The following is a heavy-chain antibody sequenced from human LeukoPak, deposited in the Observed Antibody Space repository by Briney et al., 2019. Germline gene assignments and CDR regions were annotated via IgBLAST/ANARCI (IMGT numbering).Heavy chain of an antibody. D-gene: IGHD6-19*01. CDR1: GGTFSSYA. CDR3: ARELRQGWPSDY. V-gene: IGHV1-69*04. J-gene: IGHJ4*02. Sequence: ASVTVSCKASGGTFSSYAIGWVRQAPGQGLEWMGRIIPILGIANYAQKFQGRVTITADKSTSTAYMELSSLRSEDTAVYYCARELRQGWPSDYWGQGTLVTVSS. CDR2: IIPILGIA.